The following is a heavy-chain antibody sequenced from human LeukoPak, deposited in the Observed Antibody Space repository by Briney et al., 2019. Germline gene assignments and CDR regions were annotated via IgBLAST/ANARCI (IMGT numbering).Heavy chain of an antibody. CDR3: ARDQNGDLGDY. Sequence: PGGSLRLSCAASGFTVSSNYMSWVRQAPGKGLEWVSVIYSGGSTYYADSVKGRFTISRDNSKNTLYLQMNSLRAEDTAVYYCARDQNGDLGDYWGQGTLVTVSS. D-gene: IGHD3-10*01. CDR2: IYSGGST. CDR1: GFTVSSNY. V-gene: IGHV3-66*01. J-gene: IGHJ4*02.